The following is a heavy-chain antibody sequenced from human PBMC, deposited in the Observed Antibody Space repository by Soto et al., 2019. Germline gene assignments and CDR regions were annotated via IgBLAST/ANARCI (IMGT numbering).Heavy chain of an antibody. CDR1: GLTFSSYA. CDR3: AKPPTAMVSTWLAFDI. Sequence: PGGSLRLSCAASGLTFSSYAMSWVRQAPGKGLEWVSAISGSGGSTYYADSVKGRFTISRDNSKNTLYLQMNSLRAEDTAVYYCAKPPTAMVSTWLAFDIWGQGTMVTVSS. D-gene: IGHD5-18*01. V-gene: IGHV3-23*01. CDR2: ISGSGGST. J-gene: IGHJ3*02.